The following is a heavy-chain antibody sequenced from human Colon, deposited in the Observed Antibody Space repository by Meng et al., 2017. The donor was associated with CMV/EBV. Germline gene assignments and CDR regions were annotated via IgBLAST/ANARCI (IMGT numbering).Heavy chain of an antibody. CDR3: ARDPFIKAFDI. J-gene: IGHJ3*02. Sequence: GESLKISCAVSGFTFSNYWMTWLRQAPGRGLELVAHIKEDGSEKYFVGSVKGRFTISRDNAKNSLYLQMNSLRAEDTAVYYCARDPFIKAFDIWGQGTMVTV. CDR2: IKEDGSEK. CDR1: GFTFSNYW. V-gene: IGHV3-7*01.